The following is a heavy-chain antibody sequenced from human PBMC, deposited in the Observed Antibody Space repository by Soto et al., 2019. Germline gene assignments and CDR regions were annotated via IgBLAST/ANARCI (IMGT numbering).Heavy chain of an antibody. D-gene: IGHD2-2*01. CDR2: IDPSDSYT. CDR3: ARLSTRFPYYYYGLDV. CDR1: GYSFTSYW. J-gene: IGHJ6*02. V-gene: IGHV5-10-1*01. Sequence: PKISCKGSGYSFTSYWISWVRQMPGKGLEWMGRIDPSDSYTNYSPSFQGHVTISADKSISTAYLQWSSLKASDTAMYYCARLSTRFPYYYYGLDVWGQGTTVTVSS.